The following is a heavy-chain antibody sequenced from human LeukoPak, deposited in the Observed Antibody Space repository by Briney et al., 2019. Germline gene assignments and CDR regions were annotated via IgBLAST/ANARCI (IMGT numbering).Heavy chain of an antibody. Sequence: PGRSLRLSCAASGFTFSSYGMHWVRQAPGKGLEWVAVMSYDGINKYYADSVKGRFTISRDNSKNTLYLQMNSLRAEDTAVYYCAKDRGSSGYYYLDYWGQGTLVTVSS. CDR2: MSYDGINK. CDR3: AKDRGSSGYYYLDY. V-gene: IGHV3-30*18. CDR1: GFTFSSYG. J-gene: IGHJ4*02. D-gene: IGHD3-22*01.